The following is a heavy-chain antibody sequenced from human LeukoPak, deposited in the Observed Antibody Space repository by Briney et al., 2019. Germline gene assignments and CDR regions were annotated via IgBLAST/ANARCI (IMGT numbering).Heavy chain of an antibody. Sequence: SVNVSCKASGGTFSSYAISWVRQAPGQGLEWMGGIIPIFGTANYAQKFQGRVTITADESTSTAYMELSSLRSEDTAVYYCARDHGEMATALAYWGQGTLVTVSS. D-gene: IGHD5-24*01. CDR1: GGTFSSYA. CDR2: IIPIFGTA. V-gene: IGHV1-69*01. J-gene: IGHJ4*02. CDR3: ARDHGEMATALAY.